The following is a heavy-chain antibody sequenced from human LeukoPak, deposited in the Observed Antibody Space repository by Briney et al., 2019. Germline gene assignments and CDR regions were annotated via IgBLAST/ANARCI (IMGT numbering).Heavy chain of an antibody. V-gene: IGHV3-48*03. D-gene: IGHD5-18*01. CDR1: GFTFSSYE. Sequence: GGSLRLSCAASGFTFSSYEMNWVRQAPGKGLEWVSYISSSGSTIYYADSVKGRFTISRDNAKNSLYLQMNSLRAEDTAVYYCARGNGYSYGAIPIDYWGQGTLVTVSS. CDR2: ISSSGSTI. CDR3: ARGNGYSYGAIPIDY. J-gene: IGHJ4*02.